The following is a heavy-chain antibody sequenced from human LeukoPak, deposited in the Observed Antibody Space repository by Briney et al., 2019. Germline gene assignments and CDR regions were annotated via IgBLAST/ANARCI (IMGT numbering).Heavy chain of an antibody. CDR3: ARDESELAYDY. CDR2: IYYSGST. Sequence: SETLSLTCTVSGGSISSYYWSWIRQPPGKGLEWIGYIYYSGSTNYNPSLKSRVTISVDTSKNQFSLKLSSVTAADTAVYYCARDESELAYDYWGQGTLVTVSS. J-gene: IGHJ4*02. D-gene: IGHD3-16*01. V-gene: IGHV4-59*12. CDR1: GGSISSYY.